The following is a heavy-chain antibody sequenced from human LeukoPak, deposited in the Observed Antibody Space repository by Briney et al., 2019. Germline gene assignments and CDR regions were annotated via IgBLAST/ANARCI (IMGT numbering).Heavy chain of an antibody. CDR2: IIPIFGTP. CDR1: GGTFSSYA. Sequence: SVKVSCKASGGTFSSYAISWVRQAPGQGLEWMGRIIPIFGTPNYAQKFQGRVTITADESTSTAYMELSRLRFEDTAVYYCARQGYTNNLGGYFGDKDDGFDLWGQGTMVTVSS. J-gene: IGHJ3*01. CDR3: ARQGYTNNLGGYFGDKDDGFDL. D-gene: IGHD3-9*01. V-gene: IGHV1-69*13.